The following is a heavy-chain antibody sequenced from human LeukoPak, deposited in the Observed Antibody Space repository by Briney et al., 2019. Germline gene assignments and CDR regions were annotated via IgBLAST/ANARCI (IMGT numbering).Heavy chain of an antibody. CDR1: GFTFSSYG. J-gene: IGHJ3*01. Sequence: GRSLRLSCAASGFTFSSYGMHWVRQAPGKGLEWVAVIWYDGSYKYFGDSVKGRFTVSRDNSKNTLFLQMNSLRAEDTAVYYCARQSPSTYDNSKLWPDAIDVWGQGTMVTVSS. D-gene: IGHD2-21*01. CDR2: IWYDGSYK. V-gene: IGHV3-33*01. CDR3: ARQSPSTYDNSKLWPDAIDV.